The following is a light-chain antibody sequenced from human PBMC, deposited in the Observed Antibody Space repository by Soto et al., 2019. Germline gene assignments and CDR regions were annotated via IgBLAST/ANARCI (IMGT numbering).Light chain of an antibody. CDR3: SSFAANPV. Sequence: QSALTQPPSASGSPGQSVAISCTGTSSDVGAYNYVSWYQQHPGKAPKPMISEVNKRPSGVPDRFSGSKSGNTASLTVSGLQAEDEADYYCSSFAANPVFGGGTKLTVL. CDR1: SSDVGAYNY. J-gene: IGLJ3*02. V-gene: IGLV2-8*01. CDR2: EVN.